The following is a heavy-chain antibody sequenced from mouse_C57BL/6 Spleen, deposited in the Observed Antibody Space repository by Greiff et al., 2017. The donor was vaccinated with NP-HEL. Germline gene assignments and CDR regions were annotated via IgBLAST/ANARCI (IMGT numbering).Heavy chain of an antibody. CDR3: EMGIFDY. D-gene: IGHD2-3*01. J-gene: IGHJ2*01. V-gene: IGHV1-7*01. CDR2: INPSSGYT. CDR1: GYTFTSYW. Sequence: VQLQQSGAELAKPGASVKLSCKASGYTFTSYWMHWVKQRPGQGLEWIGYINPSSGYTKYNQKFKDKATLTADKYSSTAYMQLSSLTYEDSAVYYCEMGIFDYWGQGTTLTVSS.